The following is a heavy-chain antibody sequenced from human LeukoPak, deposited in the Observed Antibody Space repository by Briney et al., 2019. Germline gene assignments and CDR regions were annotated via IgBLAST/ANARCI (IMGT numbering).Heavy chain of an antibody. CDR3: ARVRDYDFWSGYYTPLLYDY. CDR2: LKQDGSEK. D-gene: IGHD3-3*01. V-gene: IGHV3-7*01. J-gene: IGHJ4*02. Sequence: GGSLRLSCAASGFTFSSYWMSWVRQAPGKGLEWVANLKQDGSEKYYVDSVKGRFTISRDNAKNSLYLQMNSLRAEDTAVYYCARVRDYDFWSGYYTPLLYDYWGQGTLVTVSS. CDR1: GFTFSSYW.